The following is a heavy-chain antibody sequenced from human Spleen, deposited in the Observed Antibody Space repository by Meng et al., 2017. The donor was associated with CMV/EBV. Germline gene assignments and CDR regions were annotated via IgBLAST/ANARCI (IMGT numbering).Heavy chain of an antibody. Sequence: SFSSYFWCWIRQSPGKGLEWIGEINHSGGANYNPSLKSRVIISADTSKNHFSLKMSSMTAADTGVYYCARGRGNDFWSGYSTTEFDPWGQGTLVTVSS. CDR2: INHSGGA. D-gene: IGHD3-3*01. J-gene: IGHJ5*02. CDR1: SFSSYF. CDR3: ARGRGNDFWSGYSTTEFDP. V-gene: IGHV4-34*01.